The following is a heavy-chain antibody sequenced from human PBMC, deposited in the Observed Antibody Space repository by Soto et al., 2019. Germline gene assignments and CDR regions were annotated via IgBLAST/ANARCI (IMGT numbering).Heavy chain of an antibody. CDR2: IYYSGST. Sequence: SETLSLTCTVSGGSISSYYWSWIRQPPGKGLEWIGYIYYSGSTNYNPSLKSRVTISVDTSKNQFSLKLSSVTAADTAVYYCAKPSDEVGARPEDAFDIWGQGTMVTVSS. CDR1: GGSISSYY. V-gene: IGHV4-59*01. J-gene: IGHJ3*02. D-gene: IGHD1-26*01. CDR3: AKPSDEVGARPEDAFDI.